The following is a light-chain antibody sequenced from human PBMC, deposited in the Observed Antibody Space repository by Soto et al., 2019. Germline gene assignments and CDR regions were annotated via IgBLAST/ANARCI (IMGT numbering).Light chain of an antibody. J-gene: IGKJ4*01. CDR1: QTISTW. V-gene: IGKV1-5*01. CDR3: QQVNVYPST. Sequence: DIQVTQSPPTLSASVGDRVTITCRASQTISTWMAWYQQKPGKAPKLLVYDASTLHSGVPSRFSGGGSGTDFTLTISSLQPEDFATYYCQQVNVYPSTFGGGTKVDI. CDR2: DAS.